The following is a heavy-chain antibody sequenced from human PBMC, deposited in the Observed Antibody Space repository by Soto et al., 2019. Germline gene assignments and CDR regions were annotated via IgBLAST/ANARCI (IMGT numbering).Heavy chain of an antibody. CDR1: AGSVSSGVYY. CDR2: IYYSGST. CDR3: ARGMDTAMANYYYYGMDV. V-gene: IGHV4-31*03. Sequence: NPSETLSPTCTVSAGSVSSGVYYWTGLRQHPGKVLEWIGYIYYSGSTYYNPSLKSRVTISVDTSKNQFSLKLSSVTAADTAVYYCARGMDTAMANYYYYGMDVWGQGTTVTVSS. J-gene: IGHJ6*02. D-gene: IGHD5-18*01.